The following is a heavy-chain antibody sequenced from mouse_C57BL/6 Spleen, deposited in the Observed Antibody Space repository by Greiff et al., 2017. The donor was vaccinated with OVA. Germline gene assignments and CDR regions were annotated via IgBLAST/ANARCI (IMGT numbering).Heavy chain of an antibody. CDR3: ARTTVVARYFDY. Sequence: QVQLQQSGAELVRPGSSVKLSCKASGYTFTSYWMDWVKQRPGQGLEWIGNIYPSDSETHYNQKFKDKATLTVDKSSSTAYMQLSSLTSEDSAVYYCARTTVVARYFDYWGQGTTLTVSS. J-gene: IGHJ2*01. CDR2: IYPSDSET. V-gene: IGHV1-61*01. CDR1: GYTFTSYW. D-gene: IGHD1-1*01.